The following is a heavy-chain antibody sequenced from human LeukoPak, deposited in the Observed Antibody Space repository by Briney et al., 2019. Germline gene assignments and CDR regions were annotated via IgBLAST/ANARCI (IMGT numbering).Heavy chain of an antibody. CDR3: ARVVTVGASWGLQH. CDR1: GYTLTGYY. Sequence: ASVKVSCKASGYTLTGYYMHWGRQAPGQRLEWMGWFNPNSGSTKYAQKFQGRVTMTRDTSISTAYMEVSRLRSDDTAVYYCARVVTVGASWGLQHWGQGTLVTVSS. V-gene: IGHV1-2*02. D-gene: IGHD1-26*01. CDR2: FNPNSGST. J-gene: IGHJ1*01.